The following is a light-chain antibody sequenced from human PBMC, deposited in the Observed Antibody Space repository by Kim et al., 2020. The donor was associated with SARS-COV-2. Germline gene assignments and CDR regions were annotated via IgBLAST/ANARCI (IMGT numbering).Light chain of an antibody. Sequence: GGGVTGAGGGGGSGVGGGAGEGWRRGPGAAPGVVMCGDRQRPSGVPDRFSGSKSGTSASLAISGLQSEDEADYYCAAWDDSLNGWVFGGGTQLTVL. CDR2: GDR. CDR1: GSGVGGGA. V-gene: IGLV1-44*01. J-gene: IGLJ3*02. CDR3: AAWDDSLNGWV.